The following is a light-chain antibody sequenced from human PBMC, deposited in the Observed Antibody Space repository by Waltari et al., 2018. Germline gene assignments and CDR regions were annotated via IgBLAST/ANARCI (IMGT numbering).Light chain of an antibody. Sequence: EIVMTQSPLSLPVTPGEPASISCRSSQSLLHSSGYNSLTWFLQKPGQSPQLLIYLGSIRASGVPDRFSGSGSGTDFTLKITRVEADDVGFYYCMQALESPSFGGGTKVEIK. V-gene: IGKV2-28*01. J-gene: IGKJ4*02. CDR2: LGS. CDR1: QSLLHSSGYNS. CDR3: MQALESPS.